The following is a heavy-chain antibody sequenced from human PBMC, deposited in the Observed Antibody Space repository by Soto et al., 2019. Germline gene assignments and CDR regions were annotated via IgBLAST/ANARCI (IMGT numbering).Heavy chain of an antibody. CDR3: ARGSTIFGVVHFDY. CDR1: GGTFSNSP. D-gene: IGHD3-3*01. Sequence: QVQLVQSGAEVKKPGSSVKVSCTASGGTFSNSPIAWVRLAPGQGLEWMGGVIPSFSVMKYPQKFQGRVTFTADDSASTAYMELSSLTSEDTAVYYCARGSTIFGVVHFDYWGQGTPVTVSS. V-gene: IGHV1-69*01. CDR2: VIPSFSVM. J-gene: IGHJ4*02.